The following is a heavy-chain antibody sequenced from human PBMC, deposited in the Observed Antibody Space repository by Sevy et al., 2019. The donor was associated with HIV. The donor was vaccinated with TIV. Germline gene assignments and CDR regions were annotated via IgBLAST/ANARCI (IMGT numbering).Heavy chain of an antibody. CDR2: IRSKANSYAT. V-gene: IGHV3-73*01. D-gene: IGHD6-6*01. CDR1: GFTFSGSA. J-gene: IGHJ4*02. Sequence: GSLRLSCAASGFTFSGSAMHWVRQASGKGLEWVGRIRSKANSYATAYAASVKGRFTISRDDSKNTAYLQMNSLKTEDTAVYYCTRHLQNPLEYSSSSWDFDYWGQGTLVTVSS. CDR3: TRHLQNPLEYSSSSWDFDY.